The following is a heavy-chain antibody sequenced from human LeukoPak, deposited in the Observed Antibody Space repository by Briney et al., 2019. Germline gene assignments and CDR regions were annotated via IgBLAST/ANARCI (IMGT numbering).Heavy chain of an antibody. Sequence: GRSLRLSCAASGFTFSSYAMSWVRQAPGKGLEWVSTISGSGSSTYYADSVKGRFTISRDNSKNTLFLQMNSLRAEDTAVYYCAKGFMRWGEVYYMDVWGKGTTVTVSS. CDR2: ISGSGSST. V-gene: IGHV3-23*01. CDR1: GFTFSSYA. CDR3: AKGFMRWGEVYYMDV. D-gene: IGHD3-16*01. J-gene: IGHJ6*03.